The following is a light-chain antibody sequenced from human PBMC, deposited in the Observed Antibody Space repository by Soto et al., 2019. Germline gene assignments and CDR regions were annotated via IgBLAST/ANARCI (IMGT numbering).Light chain of an antibody. CDR2: EVT. Sequence: LTQPASVSGSPGQSITISCTGTSSDVGGYKYVSWYQQHPGKAPKLMIYEVTNRPSGVSNRFSGSKSGNTASLTISGLQAEDEADYYCSSYTSRRTVVFGTGTKVTVL. CDR3: SSYTSRRTVV. V-gene: IGLV2-14*01. J-gene: IGLJ1*01. CDR1: SSDVGGYKY.